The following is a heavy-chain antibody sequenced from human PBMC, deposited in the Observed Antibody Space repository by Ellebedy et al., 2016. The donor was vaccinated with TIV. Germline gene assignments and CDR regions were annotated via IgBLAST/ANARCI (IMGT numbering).Heavy chain of an antibody. V-gene: IGHV3-74*01. Sequence: PGGSLRLSCAASGFTFSNYWMHLVRQAPGKGLVWVSRIYNDGSSTSYADSVKGRFTISRDKSTDTVFLQMNSLRDEDTAVYYCAKEATVRASSYFDHWGQGILVTVSS. CDR1: GFTFSNYW. J-gene: IGHJ4*02. D-gene: IGHD4-17*01. CDR2: IYNDGSST. CDR3: AKEATVRASSYFDH.